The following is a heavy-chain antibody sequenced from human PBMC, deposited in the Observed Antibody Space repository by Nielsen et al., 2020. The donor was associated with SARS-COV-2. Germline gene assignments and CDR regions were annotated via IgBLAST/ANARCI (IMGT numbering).Heavy chain of an antibody. J-gene: IGHJ6*02. CDR1: GFTFNNYG. Sequence: GESLKISCAASGFTFNNYGFYWVRQAPGKGLEWVASISYEGGKKYYADSLTGRFTVSRDTSKNTVYLQMNSLLVEDTAVYHCAKRRAVFMLTFGGEGAMDVWGQGTTVSVSS. D-gene: IGHD3-16*01. CDR3: AKRRAVFMLTFGGEGAMDV. CDR2: ISYEGGKK. V-gene: IGHV3-30*18.